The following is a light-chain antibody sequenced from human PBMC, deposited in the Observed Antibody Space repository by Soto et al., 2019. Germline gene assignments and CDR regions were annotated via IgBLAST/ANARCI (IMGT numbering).Light chain of an antibody. CDR3: SSYAGSNKEV. CDR2: EVS. V-gene: IGLV2-8*01. J-gene: IGLJ2*01. CDR1: SSDVGGYNY. Sequence: QAVVTQPPSASGSPGQSVTISCTGTSSDVGGYNYVSWYQQHPGKAPKLMIYEVSKRPSGVPDRFSGSKSGNTASLTVSGLQAEDEADYYCSSYAGSNKEVFGGGTKLTVL.